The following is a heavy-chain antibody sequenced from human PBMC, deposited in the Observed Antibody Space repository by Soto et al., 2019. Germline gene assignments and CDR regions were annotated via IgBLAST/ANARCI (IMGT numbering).Heavy chain of an antibody. V-gene: IGHV3-74*01. J-gene: IGHJ4*02. CDR1: GFTFSSYW. CDR2: INSDGSST. CDR3: ARQWTNYDILTGYFQYYFDY. D-gene: IGHD3-9*01. Sequence: SLRLSCAASGFTFSSYWMHWVRQAPGKGLVWVSRINSDGSSTSYADSVKGRFTISRDNAKNTLYLQMNSLRVEDTAVYYCARQWTNYDILTGYFQYYFDYWGQGTLVTVSS.